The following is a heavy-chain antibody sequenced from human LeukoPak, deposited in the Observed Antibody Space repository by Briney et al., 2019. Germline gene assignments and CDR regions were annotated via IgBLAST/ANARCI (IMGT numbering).Heavy chain of an antibody. Sequence: SETLSLTCAVSGGSITSGNWWTWDRQPPRRGLEWIGEIYHSGSTNYNPSLKSRVTISVDKSKNQFSLNLSSVTAADTAVYYCARDKPAAGANYFDYWGQGTLVTVSS. V-gene: IGHV4-4*02. J-gene: IGHJ4*02. CDR3: ARDKPAAGANYFDY. CDR2: IYHSGST. CDR1: GGSITSGNW. D-gene: IGHD6-13*01.